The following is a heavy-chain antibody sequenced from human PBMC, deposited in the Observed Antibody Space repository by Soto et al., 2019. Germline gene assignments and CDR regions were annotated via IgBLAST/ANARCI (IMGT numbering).Heavy chain of an antibody. CDR3: AMVDVYVTPSPQDV. CDR2: INTYNGNT. D-gene: IGHD3-16*01. J-gene: IGHJ6*02. V-gene: IGHV1-18*01. CDR1: GYTFTRYG. Sequence: QVQLVQSGAKVKNPGASVKVSCKASGYTFTRYGIGWARQAPGQGLEWMGWINTYNGNTNYAQNVQGRVTLTTDTSTSTAYMELRSLRCNDTAIYYCAMVDVYVTPSPQDVWGQGTTVIVSS.